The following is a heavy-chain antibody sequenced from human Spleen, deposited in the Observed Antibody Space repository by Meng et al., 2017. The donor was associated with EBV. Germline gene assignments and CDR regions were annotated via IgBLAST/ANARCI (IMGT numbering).Heavy chain of an antibody. D-gene: IGHD5-18*01. CDR1: GGSISSGGYY. Sequence: QVEPQESGPGLVNPSQTLSLTCAVSGGSISSGGYYWGWIRQPPGKGLEWIGYIYYSGRTYYNPSLKSRVTISVDTSKNEFSLKLSSVTAADTAVYYCARVGSDTATVPDYFDAWGQGTLVTVSS. CDR2: IYYSGRT. V-gene: IGHV4-30-4*01. CDR3: ARVGSDTATVPDYFDA. J-gene: IGHJ5*02.